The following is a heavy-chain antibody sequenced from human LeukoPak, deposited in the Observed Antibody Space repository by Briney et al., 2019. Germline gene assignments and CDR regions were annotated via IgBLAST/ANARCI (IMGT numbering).Heavy chain of an antibody. CDR3: ARVSLQWELPFDY. V-gene: IGHV3-53*01. CDR1: GFTFSSYG. D-gene: IGHD1-26*01. Sequence: PGRSLRLSCAASGFTFSSYGMHWVRQAPGKGLEWVSVIYSGGSTYYADSVKGRFTISRDNSKNTLYLQMNSLRAEDTAVYYCARVSLQWELPFDYWGQGTLVTVSS. J-gene: IGHJ4*02. CDR2: IYSGGST.